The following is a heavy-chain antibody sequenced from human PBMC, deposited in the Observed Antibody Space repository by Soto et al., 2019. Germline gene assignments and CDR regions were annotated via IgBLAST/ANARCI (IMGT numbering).Heavy chain of an antibody. J-gene: IGHJ4*02. Sequence: QLVESGGGLVTPGESLRLSCVASGFTFSHAWMSWVRQALGKGLEWIGRITSKSAGETTAYAAPVTGRFTVSRDDLKNTLYLQVNSLKTEDTGIYYCYTEHTLFMAHWGQGTLVTVSS. CDR2: ITSKSAGETT. CDR3: YTEHTLFMAH. CDR1: GFTFSHAW. V-gene: IGHV3-15*01.